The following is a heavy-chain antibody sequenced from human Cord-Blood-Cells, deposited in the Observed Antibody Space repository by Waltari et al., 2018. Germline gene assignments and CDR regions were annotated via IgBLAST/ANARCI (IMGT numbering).Heavy chain of an antibody. Sequence: QVQLVQSVAAVKKPGSSVKVSCKASGGTFSSYSISRVRQAPGPGLEWMGGIIPIFGTANYAQKFQGRVTITADESTSTAYMELSSLRSEDTAVYYCARDPLLGELSFCWGQGTLVTVSS. CDR2: IIPIFGTA. J-gene: IGHJ4*02. V-gene: IGHV1-69*01. CDR1: GGTFSSYS. D-gene: IGHD3-16*02. CDR3: ARDPLLGELSFC.